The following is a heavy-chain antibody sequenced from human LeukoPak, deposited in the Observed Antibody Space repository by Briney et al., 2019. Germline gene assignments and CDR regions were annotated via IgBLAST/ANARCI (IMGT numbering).Heavy chain of an antibody. Sequence: PGGSLRLSCAASGFTVSSNCMSWVRQAPGKGLEWVSVIYSGGSTYYADSVKGRFTISRDNSKNTLYLQMNSLKTEDTAVYYCTTDYLGYCSSTSCYDYWGQGTLVTVSS. CDR3: TTDYLGYCSSTSCYDY. D-gene: IGHD2-2*01. V-gene: IGHV3-66*01. CDR2: IYSGGST. CDR1: GFTVSSNC. J-gene: IGHJ4*02.